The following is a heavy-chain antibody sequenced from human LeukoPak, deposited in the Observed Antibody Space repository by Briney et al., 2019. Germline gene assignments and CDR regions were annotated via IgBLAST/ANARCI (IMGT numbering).Heavy chain of an antibody. Sequence: GGSLRLSSAVSGFTFSDTYMTWIRQAPGKGLESLSYISPSGTDISYADSVKGRFTISRDNAKNSLYLQMNSLRVEDTAVYYCTRDPRNLDYWGQGTLVTVSS. CDR2: ISPSGTDI. CDR1: GFTFSDTY. D-gene: IGHD1-14*01. V-gene: IGHV3-11*01. CDR3: TRDPRNLDY. J-gene: IGHJ4*02.